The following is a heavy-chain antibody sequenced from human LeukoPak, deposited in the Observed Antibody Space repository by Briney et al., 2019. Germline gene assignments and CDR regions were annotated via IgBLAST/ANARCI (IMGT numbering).Heavy chain of an antibody. V-gene: IGHV3-30*03. CDR3: ARGRDYCSDY. CDR2: TSYDGSHI. J-gene: IGHJ4*02. Sequence: GGSLRLSCAASGFDFSSNWMHWVRQAPGKGLEWVAVTSYDGSHIYYPDSVKGRFTISRDNPKNTLYLQMNSLGPEDTALYYCARGRDYCSDYWGQGTLVTVSS. CDR1: GFDFSSNW. D-gene: IGHD2-15*01.